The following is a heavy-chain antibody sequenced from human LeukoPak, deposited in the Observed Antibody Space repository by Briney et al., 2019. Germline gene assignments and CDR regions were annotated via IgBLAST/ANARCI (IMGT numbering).Heavy chain of an antibody. D-gene: IGHD6-19*01. Sequence: PGGSLRLSCAASGFTFDDYAMHWVRQAPGKGLEWVSLISGDGGSTYYADSVKGRFTISRDNSKNPLYLQMNSLSTEDTALYYCAKGGSGWSYYFDFWGQGTLVTVSS. CDR3: AKGGSGWSYYFDF. CDR2: ISGDGGST. J-gene: IGHJ4*02. CDR1: GFTFDDYA. V-gene: IGHV3-43*02.